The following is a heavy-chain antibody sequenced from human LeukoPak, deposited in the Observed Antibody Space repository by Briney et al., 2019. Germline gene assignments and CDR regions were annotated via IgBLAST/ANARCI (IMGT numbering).Heavy chain of an antibody. CDR1: GFTFSSYW. CDR3: ARVRYYDSSGYKYYFDY. D-gene: IGHD3-22*01. Sequence: GGSLRLSCAASGFTFSSYWMNWVRQAPGKGLEWVANINKDGSENTYVDSVKGRFTISRDNAKNSLYLQMNRLRAEDTAVYYCARVRYYDSSGYKYYFDYWGQGALVTVSS. V-gene: IGHV3-7*01. J-gene: IGHJ4*02. CDR2: INKDGSEN.